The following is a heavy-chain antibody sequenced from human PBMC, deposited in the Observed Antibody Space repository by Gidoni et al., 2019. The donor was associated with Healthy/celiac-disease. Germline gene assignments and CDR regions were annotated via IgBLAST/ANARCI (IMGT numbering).Heavy chain of an antibody. CDR1: GFTFSSYS. J-gene: IGHJ6*02. V-gene: IGHV3-21*01. CDR3: ARKGHYYDSSGYYGNYYYGMDV. Sequence: EVQLVESGGGMVKPGGSRRLSCAASGFTFSSYSMNWVRQAPGKGLEWVSSISSSSSYIYYADSVKGRFTISRDNAKNSLYLQMNSLRAEDTAVYYCARKGHYYDSSGYYGNYYYGMDVWGQGTTVTVSS. CDR2: ISSSSSYI. D-gene: IGHD3-22*01.